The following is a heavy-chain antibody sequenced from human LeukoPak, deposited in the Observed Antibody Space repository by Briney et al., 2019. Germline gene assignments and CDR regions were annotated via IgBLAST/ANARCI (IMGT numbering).Heavy chain of an antibody. CDR2: INWSGGST. J-gene: IGHJ4*02. CDR3: ARHIYGSFGLDS. V-gene: IGHV3-20*04. Sequence: SGGSLRLSCAASGFTFDDYGMSWVRQAPGKGLEWVSVINWSGGSTGYADSVQGRFTISRDNAKNSLYLQMNSLRAEDTALYYCARHIYGSFGLDSWGRGTLVTVSS. D-gene: IGHD3-10*01. CDR1: GFTFDDYG.